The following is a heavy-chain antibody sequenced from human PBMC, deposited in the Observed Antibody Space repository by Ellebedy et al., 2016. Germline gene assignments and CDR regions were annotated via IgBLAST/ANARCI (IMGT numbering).Heavy chain of an antibody. V-gene: IGHV4-59*01. Sequence: SETLSLXCIASGGSISTYYWSWIRQPPGKGLEWIGYIYYSGSTNYNPSLRGRVTISLDTSKNQFSLKLTSVTAADTAVYYCARGSSFGDFDPWGQGTLVTVSS. CDR3: ARGSSFGDFDP. J-gene: IGHJ5*02. CDR1: GGSISTYY. D-gene: IGHD3-10*01. CDR2: IYYSGST.